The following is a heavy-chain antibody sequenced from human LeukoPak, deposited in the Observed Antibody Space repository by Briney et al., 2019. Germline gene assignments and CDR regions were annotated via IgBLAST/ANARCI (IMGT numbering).Heavy chain of an antibody. V-gene: IGHV4-34*01. CDR1: GGSFSGYY. J-gene: IGHJ4*02. CDR3: ARAATIVRSDLDY. CDR2: INHSGST. D-gene: IGHD5-24*01. Sequence: SETLSLTCAVYGGSFSGYYWSWIRQPPGKGLEWIGEINHSGSTNYNPSLKSRVTISVDTSKNQFSLKLSSVTAADTAVYYCARAATIVRSDLDYWGQGTLVTVSS.